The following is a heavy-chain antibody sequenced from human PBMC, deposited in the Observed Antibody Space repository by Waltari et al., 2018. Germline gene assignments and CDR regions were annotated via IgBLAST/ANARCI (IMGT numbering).Heavy chain of an antibody. CDR1: GGTFSSYA. CDR2: IVPIFGTA. D-gene: IGHD1-7*01. CDR3: ARERGITGTTGYYYYYGMDV. Sequence: QVQLVQSGAEVKKPGSSVKVSCKASGGTFSSYAISWVRQAPGQGLEWMGGIVPIFGTANYAQKFQGRGTITADEATSTAYMELSSLRSEDTAVYYCARERGITGTTGYYYYYGMDVWGQGTTVTVSS. J-gene: IGHJ6*02. V-gene: IGHV1-69*01.